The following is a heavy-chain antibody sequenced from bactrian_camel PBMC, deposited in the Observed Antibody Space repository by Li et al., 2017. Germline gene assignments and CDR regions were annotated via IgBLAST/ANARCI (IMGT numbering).Heavy chain of an antibody. Sequence: AWFRQAPGKGRERVATISGDGSTFYADSVKGRFTISQDKAKNTVYLQMDALQAEDTGVYYCAAGRTSSLVPVRYTYWGQGTQVTVSS. CDR3: AAGRTSSLVPVRYTY. CDR2: ISGDGST. J-gene: IGHJ4*01. V-gene: IGHV3S53*01.